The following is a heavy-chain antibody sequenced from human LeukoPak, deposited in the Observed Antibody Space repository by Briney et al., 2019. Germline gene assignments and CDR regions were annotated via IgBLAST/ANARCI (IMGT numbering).Heavy chain of an antibody. CDR3: AREMTTGNFDY. J-gene: IGHJ4*02. V-gene: IGHV1-18*01. CDR1: GYTFTSYG. Sequence: ASVKVSCKTSGYTFTSYGIIWVRQAPGQGLEWTGWVSPYNGNTNYAQKLQGRVTMTTDTSTRTAYMELRSLRSDDTAVYFCAREMTTGNFDYWGQGTLVTVSS. D-gene: IGHD4-17*01. CDR2: VSPYNGNT.